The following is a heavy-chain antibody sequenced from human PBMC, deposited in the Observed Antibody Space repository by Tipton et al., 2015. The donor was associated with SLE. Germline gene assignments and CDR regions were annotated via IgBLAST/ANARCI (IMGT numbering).Heavy chain of an antibody. CDR1: GGSFSGYY. V-gene: IGHV4-34*01. J-gene: IGHJ4*02. D-gene: IGHD6-13*01. Sequence: TLSLTCAVYGGSFSGYYLGWIRQPPGMGLEWIGEINHSGITNSNPSLKSRLIISVDTSKNQFSLKLSSVTAADTAGYYCAGAVGTAAGLRDYWGQGTLVTVSS. CDR2: INHSGIT. CDR3: AGAVGTAAGLRDY.